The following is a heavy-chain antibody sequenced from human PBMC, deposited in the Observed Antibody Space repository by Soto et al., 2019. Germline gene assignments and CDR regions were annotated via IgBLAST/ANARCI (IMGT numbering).Heavy chain of an antibody. CDR2: SYYTGNT. D-gene: IGHD1-26*01. CDR3: ARGGGTVGDINFQGLDV. V-gene: IGHV4-31*03. Sequence: SETLSLTCTVSGDSISRGGDYWSWIRQHPGKGLEWIGYSYYTGNTYSNPTLKSRVTISVDTSKNQFSLKLTSVTAADTAVYYCARGGGTVGDINFQGLDVWGQGTTVTVSS. CDR1: GDSISRGGDY. J-gene: IGHJ6*02.